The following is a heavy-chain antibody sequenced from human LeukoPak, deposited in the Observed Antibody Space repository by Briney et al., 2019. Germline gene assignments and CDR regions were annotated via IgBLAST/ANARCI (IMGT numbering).Heavy chain of an antibody. CDR1: GFTFSSYA. V-gene: IGHV3-23*01. CDR2: ISGSGGST. D-gene: IGHD3-10*01. CDR3: AKVPLYYYGSGSYYKFSADAFDI. Sequence: GGSLRLSCAASGFTFSSYAMSWVRQAPGKGLEWVSAISGSGGSTYYADSVKGRFTISRDNSKNTLYLQMNSLRAEDTAVYYCAKVPLYYYGSGSYYKFSADAFDIWGQGTMVTVSS. J-gene: IGHJ3*02.